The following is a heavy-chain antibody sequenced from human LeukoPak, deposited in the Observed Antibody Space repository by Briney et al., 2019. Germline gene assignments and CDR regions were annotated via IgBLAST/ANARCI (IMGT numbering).Heavy chain of an antibody. CDR2: IYHSGST. Sequence: PSETLSLTCSVSGSSIISGNYWGWIRQTPGKGLEWIASIYHSGSTYYNPSLKSRVTISVDTSKNQFSLKLSSVTAADTAVYYCARQEFYYDSSGYSVADPFDYWGQGTLVTVSS. CDR3: ARQEFYYDSSGYSVADPFDY. J-gene: IGHJ4*02. D-gene: IGHD3-22*01. CDR1: GSSIISGNY. V-gene: IGHV4-38-2*01.